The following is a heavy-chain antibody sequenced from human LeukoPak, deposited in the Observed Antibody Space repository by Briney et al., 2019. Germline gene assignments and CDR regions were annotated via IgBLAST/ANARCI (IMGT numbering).Heavy chain of an antibody. J-gene: IGHJ6*03. Sequence: VASVKVSCKASGYTFTSYGISWVRQAPRQGLEWMGWISAYNGNTNYAQKLQGRVTMTTDTSTSTAYMELRSLRSDDTAVYYCARWGEWSVSSWYLSSYYYMDVWGKGTTVTVSS. CDR2: ISAYNGNT. CDR3: ARWGEWSVSSWYLSSYYYMDV. V-gene: IGHV1-18*01. CDR1: GYTFTSYG. D-gene: IGHD6-13*01.